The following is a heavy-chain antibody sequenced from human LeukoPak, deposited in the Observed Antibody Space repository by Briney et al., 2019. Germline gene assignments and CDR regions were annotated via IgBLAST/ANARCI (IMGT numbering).Heavy chain of an antibody. D-gene: IGHD3-22*01. CDR2: IYTSGST. V-gene: IGHV4-4*09. CDR3: ASKGYYYDSSGYYSAFDI. CDR1: GGSISSYY. J-gene: IGHJ3*02. Sequence: PSETLSLTCTVSGGSISSYYWSWIRQPPGKGLEWIGYIYTSGSTNYNPSLKSRATISVDTSKNQFSLKLSSVTAADTAVYYCASKGYYYDSSGYYSAFDIWGQGTMVTVSS.